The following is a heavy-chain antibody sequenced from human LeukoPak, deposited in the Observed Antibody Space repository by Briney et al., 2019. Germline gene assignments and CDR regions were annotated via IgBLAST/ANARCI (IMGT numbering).Heavy chain of an antibody. D-gene: IGHD1-26*01. CDR1: GGSISSGGNY. V-gene: IGHV4-61*02. CDR3: ARDGVGATATPFQH. CDR2: IYTSGST. J-gene: IGHJ1*01. Sequence: SQTLSLTCTVSGGSISSGGNYWSWIRQSAGKGLEWIGRIYTSGSTNYNPSLKSRVTISVDTSKNQFSLKVSSVTAADTAVYYCARDGVGATATPFQHWGQGTLVTVSS.